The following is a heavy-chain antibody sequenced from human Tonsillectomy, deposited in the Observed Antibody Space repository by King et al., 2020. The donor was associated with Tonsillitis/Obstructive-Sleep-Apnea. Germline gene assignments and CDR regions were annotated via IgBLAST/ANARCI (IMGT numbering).Heavy chain of an antibody. J-gene: IGHJ4*02. CDR3: ASHIVGAYYFDY. CDR2: IYYSGST. Sequence: VQLQESGPGLVKPSETLSLTCTVSGGSISSYYWSWIRPPPGKGLEWIGYIYYSGSTNSNPSLKSRVTISVDTSKNQFSLKLSSVTAADTAVYYCASHIVGAYYFDYWGQGTLVTVSS. CDR1: GGSISSYY. D-gene: IGHD1-26*01. V-gene: IGHV4-59*08.